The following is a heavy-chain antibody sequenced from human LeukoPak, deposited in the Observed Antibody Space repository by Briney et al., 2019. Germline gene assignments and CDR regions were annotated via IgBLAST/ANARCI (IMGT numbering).Heavy chain of an antibody. Sequence: ASVKVSCKASGYTFTSYDINWVRQATGQGLEWMGWMNPNSGNTGYARKFQGRVTMTRNASISTAYMELSSLRSEDTAVYYCARGRYCSGGSCYYNWFDPWAREPWSPSPQ. CDR2: MNPNSGNT. CDR1: GYTFTSYD. D-gene: IGHD2-15*01. V-gene: IGHV1-8*01. CDR3: ARGRYCSGGSCYYNWFDP. J-gene: IGHJ5*02.